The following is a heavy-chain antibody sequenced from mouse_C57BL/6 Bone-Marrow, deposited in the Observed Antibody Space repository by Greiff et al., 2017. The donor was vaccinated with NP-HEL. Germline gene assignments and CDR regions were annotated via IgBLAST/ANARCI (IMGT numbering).Heavy chain of an antibody. CDR2: ISNLAYSI. CDR3: ARGFAY. V-gene: IGHV5-15*01. J-gene: IGHJ3*01. Sequence: EVQLVESGGGLVQPGGSLKLSCAASGFTFSDYGMAWVRQAPRKGPEWVAFISNLAYSIYYADTVTGRFTISRENAKNTLYLEMSSLRSEDTAMYYCARGFAYWGQGTLVTVSA. CDR1: GFTFSDYG.